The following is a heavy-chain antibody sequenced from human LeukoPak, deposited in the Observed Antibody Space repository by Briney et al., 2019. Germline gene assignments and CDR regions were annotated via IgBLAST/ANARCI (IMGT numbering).Heavy chain of an antibody. Sequence: ASVKVSCKASGYTFTSYDINWVRQATGQGLEWMGWMNPNSGNTGYAQKFQGRVTMTRNASISTAYMELSSLRSEDTAVYYCARGWDCSGGSCYRGARRRPADYWGQGTLVTVSS. V-gene: IGHV1-8*01. CDR2: MNPNSGNT. CDR1: GYTFTSYD. J-gene: IGHJ4*02. D-gene: IGHD2-15*01. CDR3: ARGWDCSGGSCYRGARRRPADY.